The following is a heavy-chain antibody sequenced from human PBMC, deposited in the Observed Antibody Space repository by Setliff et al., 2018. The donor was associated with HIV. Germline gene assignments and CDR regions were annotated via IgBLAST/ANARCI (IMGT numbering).Heavy chain of an antibody. D-gene: IGHD7-27*01. CDR2: ISSSGST. CDR3: ARHSWGEGDY. J-gene: IGHJ4*02. CDR1: GGAFSSYY. Sequence: PSETLSLTCTVSGGAFSSYYWSWIRQFPGKGLEWIGYISSSGSTKYNPSLKSRVTISIDTSANHFSLKLESVTAADTAVYYCARHSWGEGDYWGQGTLVTVSS. V-gene: IGHV4-59*08.